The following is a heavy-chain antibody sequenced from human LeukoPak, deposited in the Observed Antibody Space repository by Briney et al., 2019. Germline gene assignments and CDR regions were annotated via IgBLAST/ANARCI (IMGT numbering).Heavy chain of an antibody. V-gene: IGHV3-33*03. CDR3: ATHGIAALTDAFDI. CDR2: MWFDGTKT. J-gene: IGHJ3*02. Sequence: PGRSLRLSCEASGFTFRSFGFHWVRQAPGKGLEWVALMWFDGTKTYYADSVKGRFSVSRDNSKNTVYLQMNSLRVEHTAVYYCATHGIAALTDAFDIWGQGTTVSVSS. CDR1: GFTFRSFG. D-gene: IGHD6-13*01.